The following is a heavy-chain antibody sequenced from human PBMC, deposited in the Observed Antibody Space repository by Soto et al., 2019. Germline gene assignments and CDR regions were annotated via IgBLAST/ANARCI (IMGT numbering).Heavy chain of an antibody. Sequence: VQLVESGGGVVQPGRSLRLSCAASGFTFTNYGMHWVRQAPGKGLEWVAVISYDGSSKYFADSVKGRFTISRDNSKNTLYLQMNSLRAEDTAVYYCAKDRGRGYSYAIDYWGQGTLVTVSS. CDR1: GFTFTNYG. V-gene: IGHV3-30*18. CDR2: ISYDGSSK. J-gene: IGHJ4*02. D-gene: IGHD5-18*01. CDR3: AKDRGRGYSYAIDY.